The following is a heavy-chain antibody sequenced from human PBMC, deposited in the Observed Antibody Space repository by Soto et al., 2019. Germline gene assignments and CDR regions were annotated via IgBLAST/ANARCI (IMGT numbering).Heavy chain of an antibody. V-gene: IGHV3-23*01. Sequence: VQLLESGGGLVQPGGPLRLSCAASGFTFRDYAMNWVRLSPGKGLEWVSDISGNGDSARHADSVKGRFTISRDNSRNTLYLQMNSLKVDDTAVYYCGKERRGSGWSVCNFWGQGTLVTVSS. CDR1: GFTFRDYA. CDR2: ISGNGDSA. J-gene: IGHJ4*02. D-gene: IGHD6-19*01. CDR3: GKERRGSGWSVCNF.